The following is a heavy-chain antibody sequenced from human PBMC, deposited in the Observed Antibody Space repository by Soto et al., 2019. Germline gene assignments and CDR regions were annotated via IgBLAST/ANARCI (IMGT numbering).Heavy chain of an antibody. D-gene: IGHD6-25*01. CDR1: GGSVSSGSYF. Sequence: SETLSPTCAVSGGSVSSGSYFWTWIRQSPGKGLAWFGYITDVGSTKYEPTLKSRVTISADTTKNNFSLNLRSVTAADTAVYYCARQRVLPAQYVLDYWGQGIPVTVSS. CDR3: ARQRVLPAQYVLDY. V-gene: IGHV4-61*03. CDR2: ITDVGST. J-gene: IGHJ4*02.